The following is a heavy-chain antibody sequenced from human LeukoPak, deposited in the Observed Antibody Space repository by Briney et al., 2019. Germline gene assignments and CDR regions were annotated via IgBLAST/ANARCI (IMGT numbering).Heavy chain of an antibody. J-gene: IGHJ5*02. CDR2: MFYRGTT. D-gene: IGHD5-24*01. Sequence: SETLSLTCSVSGASMSSTTYYSAWIRQPPGKGLEGIGRMFYRGTTDYNPSLKSRITISVDTSKTQFSLNLTSVTAADTAVYFCARHRQRGWFDPWGQGTLVTVSS. CDR1: GASMSSTTYY. CDR3: ARHRQRGWFDP. V-gene: IGHV4-39*01.